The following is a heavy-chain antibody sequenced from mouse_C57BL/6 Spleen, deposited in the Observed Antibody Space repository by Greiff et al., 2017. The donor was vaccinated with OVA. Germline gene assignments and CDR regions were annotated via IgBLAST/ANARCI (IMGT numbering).Heavy chain of an antibody. CDR1: GYTFTDYE. CDR3: TTRQLTGTADY. CDR2: IDPETGGT. V-gene: IGHV1-15*01. J-gene: IGHJ2*01. Sequence: QVQLQQSGAELVRPGASVTLSCKASGYTFTDYELHWVKQTPVHGLEWIGAIDPETGGTAYNQKFKGKAILTADKSSSTAYMELRSLTSEDSAVYYCTTRQLTGTADYWGQGTTLTVSS. D-gene: IGHD4-1*01.